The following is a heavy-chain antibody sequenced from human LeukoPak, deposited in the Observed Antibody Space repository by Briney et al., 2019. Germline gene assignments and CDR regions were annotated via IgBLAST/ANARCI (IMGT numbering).Heavy chain of an antibody. J-gene: IGHJ4*02. V-gene: IGHV1-2*02. CDR3: ARGPFGSYCTNGVCYDPLDAMSSLFDY. CDR1: GYTFTGYY. CDR2: INPNSGGT. D-gene: IGHD2-8*01. Sequence: GASVKVSCKASGYTFTGYYMHWVRQAPGQGLEWTGWINPNSGGTNYVQKFQGRVTMTRDTSISTAYMELSRLRSDDTAVYYCARGPFGSYCTNGVCYDPLDAMSSLFDYWGQGTLVTVSS.